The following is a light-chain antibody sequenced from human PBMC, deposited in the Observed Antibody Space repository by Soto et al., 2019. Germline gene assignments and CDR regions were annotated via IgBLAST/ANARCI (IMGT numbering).Light chain of an antibody. J-gene: IGKJ5*01. Sequence: EIVLTQSPATLSVSPGEGATLSCRASQSVSNNLAWYQQKPGQAPRLLIYLASTRAPGIPARFSGSGSGTEFTLTISSLQSEDFAVYYCQQYNNWPPTTFGQGTRLEIK. CDR1: QSVSNN. V-gene: IGKV3D-15*01. CDR3: QQYNNWPPTT. CDR2: LAS.